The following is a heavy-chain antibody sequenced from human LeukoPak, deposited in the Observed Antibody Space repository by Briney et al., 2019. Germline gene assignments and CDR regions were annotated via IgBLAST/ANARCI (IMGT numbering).Heavy chain of an antibody. CDR2: ISISSSTV. CDR1: GGSISSSS. V-gene: IGHV3-48*01. CDR3: AKPLHDYGDSYFDY. J-gene: IGHJ4*02. D-gene: IGHD4-17*01. Sequence: PSETLSLTCTVSGGSISSSSYYWGWIRQPPGKGLEWISYISISSSTVYYADSVKGRFTISRDNAKNSLYLQMNSLRAEDTAIYYCAKPLHDYGDSYFDYWGQGTLVTVSS.